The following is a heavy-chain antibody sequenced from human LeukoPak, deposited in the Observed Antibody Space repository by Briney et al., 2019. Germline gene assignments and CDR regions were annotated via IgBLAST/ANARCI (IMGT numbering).Heavy chain of an antibody. CDR3: ARDYYDSSGYFYFLY. Sequence: GASVKVSYKATGYTFTSCYMHWLRQAPGQGLEWMGVINPSGATTTYAQKFQGRVTMARDTSTKTVYMELSSLRSEDTALYYCARDYYDSSGYFYFLYWGQGTLVTVSS. V-gene: IGHV1-46*01. J-gene: IGHJ4*02. D-gene: IGHD3-22*01. CDR1: GYTFTSCY. CDR2: INPSGATT.